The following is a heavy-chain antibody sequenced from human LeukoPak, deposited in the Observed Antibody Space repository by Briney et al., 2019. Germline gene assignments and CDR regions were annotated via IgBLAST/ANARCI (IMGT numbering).Heavy chain of an antibody. J-gene: IGHJ6*03. CDR2: ITSSGTYI. CDR1: GFDFNNYN. D-gene: IGHD3-10*01. V-gene: IGHV3-21*01. CDR3: ARVPHTYYYGSGSYLVYYYYMDV. Sequence: SGGSLRLSCAASGFDFNNYNMNWVRQAPGKGLEWVSSITSSGTYIYYADSVKGRFTISRDNAKNSLYLQMNSLRAEDTAVYYCARVPHTYYYGSGSYLVYYYYMDVWGKGTTVTISS.